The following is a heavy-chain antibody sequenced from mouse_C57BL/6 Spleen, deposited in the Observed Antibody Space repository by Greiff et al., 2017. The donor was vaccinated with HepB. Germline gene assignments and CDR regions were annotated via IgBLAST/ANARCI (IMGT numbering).Heavy chain of an antibody. CDR2: INYDGSST. V-gene: IGHV5-16*01. D-gene: IGHD2-4*01. J-gene: IGHJ1*03. Sequence: EVKVVESEGGLVQPGSSMKLSCTASGFTFSDYYMAWVRQVPEKGLEWVANINYDGSSTYYLDSLKSRFIISRDNAKNILYLQMSSLKSEDTATYYCARLIYYDYDGGYFDVWGTGTTVTVSS. CDR1: GFTFSDYY. CDR3: ARLIYYDYDGGYFDV.